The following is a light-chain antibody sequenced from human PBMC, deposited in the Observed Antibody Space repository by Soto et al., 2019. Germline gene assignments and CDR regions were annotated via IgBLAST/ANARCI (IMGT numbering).Light chain of an antibody. J-gene: IGLJ1*01. CDR1: SSDVGAYKY. CDR2: DVT. CDR3: CSYAGSSNV. Sequence: QSALTQPRSVSGSPGQSVTISCTGTSSDVGAYKYVSWYQQYPGKAPKLLIYDVTKRPSGVPDRFSGSKSGNTGPLTISGLQAEDEANYYCCSYAGSSNVFGTGTKLTVL. V-gene: IGLV2-11*01.